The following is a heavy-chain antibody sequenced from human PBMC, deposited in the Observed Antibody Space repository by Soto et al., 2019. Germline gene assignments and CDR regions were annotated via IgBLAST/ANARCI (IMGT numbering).Heavy chain of an antibody. D-gene: IGHD3-22*01. V-gene: IGHV1-46*01. CDR2: INPSGVST. CDR3: ARGGFITMIVVVITDDAFDI. CDR1: GYTFTSYY. Sequence: VASVKVSCKASGYTFTSYYMHWVRQAPGQGFEWMGIINPSGVSTSYAQKFQGRVTMTRDTSTSTVYMELSSLRSEDTAVYYCARGGFITMIVVVITDDAFDIWGQGTMVTVSS. J-gene: IGHJ3*02.